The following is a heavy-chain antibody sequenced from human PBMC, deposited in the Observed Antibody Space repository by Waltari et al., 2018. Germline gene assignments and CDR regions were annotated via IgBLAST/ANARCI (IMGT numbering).Heavy chain of an antibody. V-gene: IGHV4-39*07. Sequence: QLQLQESGPGLVKPSETLSLTCTVSGGSISSSSYYWGWIRQPSGKGLEWIGSIYYIGRTSYNPSLKSRVTISVDTSKNQFSLKLSSVTAADTAVYYCARDIRAAAGTFFDYWGQGTLVTVSS. D-gene: IGHD6-13*01. CDR3: ARDIRAAAGTFFDY. J-gene: IGHJ4*02. CDR1: GGSISSSSYY. CDR2: IYYIGRT.